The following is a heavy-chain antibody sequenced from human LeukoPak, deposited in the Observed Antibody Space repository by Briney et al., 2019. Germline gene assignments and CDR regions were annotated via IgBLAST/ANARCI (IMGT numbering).Heavy chain of an antibody. D-gene: IGHD2-15*01. Sequence: GGSLRLSCAASGFTFSSYAMHWVRQAPGKGLEWVAVISYDGSNKYYADSVKGRFTISRDNSKNTLYLQMNSLRAEDTAVYYCARDWVVVAAYWVREYYYYYYGMDVWGQGTTVTVPS. J-gene: IGHJ6*02. V-gene: IGHV3-30-3*01. CDR1: GFTFSSYA. CDR2: ISYDGSNK. CDR3: ARDWVVVAAYWVREYYYYYYGMDV.